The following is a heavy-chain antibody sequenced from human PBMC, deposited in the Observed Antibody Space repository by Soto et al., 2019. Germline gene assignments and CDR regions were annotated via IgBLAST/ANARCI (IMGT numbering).Heavy chain of an antibody. D-gene: IGHD2-21*01. J-gene: IGHJ4*02. CDR2: INHSGST. Sequence: SETLSLTCAVYGGSFSGYYWSWIRQPPGKGLEWIGEINHSGSTNYNPSLKSRVTISVDTSKNQFSLKLSSVTAADTAVYYCARGRVIKGFDYWGQGTLVTVSS. CDR3: ARGRVIKGFDY. V-gene: IGHV4-34*01. CDR1: GGSFSGYY.